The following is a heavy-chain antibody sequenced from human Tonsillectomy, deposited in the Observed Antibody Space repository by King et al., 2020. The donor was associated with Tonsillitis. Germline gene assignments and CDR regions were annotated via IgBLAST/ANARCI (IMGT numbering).Heavy chain of an antibody. Sequence: VQLVESGGGLVKPGGSLRLSCAASGFTFSSYSMNWVRQAPGKGLEWVSSISSSSSYTYYADSVKGRFTISRENAKNSLYLQMNSLRAEDTAVYYCARTPLKGVLRFLEWLFPVNGMDVWGQGTTVTVSS. CDR2: ISSSSSYT. D-gene: IGHD3-3*01. CDR1: GFTFSSYS. V-gene: IGHV3-21*01. CDR3: ARTPLKGVLRFLEWLFPVNGMDV. J-gene: IGHJ6*02.